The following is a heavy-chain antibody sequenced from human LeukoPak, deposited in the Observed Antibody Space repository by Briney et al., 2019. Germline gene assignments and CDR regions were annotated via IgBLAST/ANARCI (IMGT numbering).Heavy chain of an antibody. V-gene: IGHV3-30*18. J-gene: IGHJ4*02. CDR1: GFTFSNYD. CDR2: ISYDGSNK. Sequence: GGSLRLSCAASGFTFSNYDMHWVRQAPSKGLEWVTLISYDGSNKYYADSVKGRFTISRDDSKNTLYLQMNSLRAEDTAVYYCAKDWAADYWGQGTLVTVSS. D-gene: IGHD3-16*01. CDR3: AKDWAADY.